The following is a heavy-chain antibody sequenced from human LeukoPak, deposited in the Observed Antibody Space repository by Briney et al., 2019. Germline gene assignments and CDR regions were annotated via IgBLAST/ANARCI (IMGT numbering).Heavy chain of an antibody. V-gene: IGHV1-8*01. J-gene: IGHJ5*02. D-gene: IGHD3-3*01. CDR3: ARGGRITIFGVVENWFDP. CDR2: MNPNSGNT. Sequence: ASVKVSCKASGYTFTSYDINWVRQAPGQGLGWMGWMNPNSGNTGYAQKFQGRVTMTRNTSISTAYMELSSLRSEDTAVYYCARGGRITIFGVVENWFDPWGQGTLVTVSS. CDR1: GYTFTSYD.